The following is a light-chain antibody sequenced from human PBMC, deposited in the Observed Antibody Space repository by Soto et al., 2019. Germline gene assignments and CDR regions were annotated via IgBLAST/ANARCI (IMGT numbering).Light chain of an antibody. CDR1: QSVSGN. CDR2: GAS. Sequence: EIVMTQSPATLSVSSGERATLSCRASQSVSGNLAWYQQKPGQAPRLLIYGASTRATGIPARFSGSGSGTEFTLTISSLQSEDFAVYYCQQYNNWPPWTFGQGTKVEIK. CDR3: QQYNNWPPWT. V-gene: IGKV3-15*01. J-gene: IGKJ1*01.